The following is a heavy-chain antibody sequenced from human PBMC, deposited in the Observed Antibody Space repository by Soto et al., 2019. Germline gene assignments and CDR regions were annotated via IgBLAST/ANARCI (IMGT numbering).Heavy chain of an antibody. V-gene: IGHV4-39*02. D-gene: IGHD1-26*01. J-gene: IGHJ1*01. Sequence: PSETLSLTCDVSGDSISTSSYYWGWIRQPPGKGLEWIASIYYSGATYYNPSLQSRVTISVDTSNNRFSLTLSSLTAADTAVYFCARLAYSGYRQTWGQGSLVTV. CDR1: GDSISTSSYY. CDR2: IYYSGAT. CDR3: ARLAYSGYRQT.